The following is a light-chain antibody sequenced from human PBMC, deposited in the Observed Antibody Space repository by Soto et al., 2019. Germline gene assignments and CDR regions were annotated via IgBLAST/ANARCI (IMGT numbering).Light chain of an antibody. V-gene: IGKV1-5*03. CDR3: QHYNGFSWT. J-gene: IGKJ1*01. CDR2: QAS. Sequence: IHMTQSPSTLSASVLDRVTITFRASQSISSWLAWYQQKPGKAPKLLIYQASTLETGVPSRFSGSGSGTEFTLTISSLQPDDFATYYCQHYNGFSWTFGQGTKVDIK. CDR1: QSISSW.